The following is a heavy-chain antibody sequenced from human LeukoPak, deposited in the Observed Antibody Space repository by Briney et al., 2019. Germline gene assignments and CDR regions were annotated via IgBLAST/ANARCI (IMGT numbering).Heavy chain of an antibody. CDR2: ISYDGSNK. D-gene: IGHD6-13*01. V-gene: IGHV3-30*18. CDR1: GFTFSSYG. Sequence: PGGSLRLSCAASGFTFSSYGMHWVRQAPGKGLEWVAVISYDGSNKYYADSVKGRFTISRDNSKNTLYLQMNSLRAEDTAVYYCAKPVGKYSSSWYSPGYWGQGTLVTVSS. J-gene: IGHJ4*02. CDR3: AKPVGKYSSSWYSPGY.